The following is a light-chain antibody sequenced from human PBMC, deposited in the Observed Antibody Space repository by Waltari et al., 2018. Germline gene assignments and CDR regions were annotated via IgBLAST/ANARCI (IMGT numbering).Light chain of an antibody. J-gene: IGKJ1*01. CDR1: QSVSRT. V-gene: IGKV3-20*01. Sequence: EIVLTQSPGTLSLSPGERATLSCRASQSVSRTLAWYQQKPGQAPRLLIYGASTRATGIPERFSGGWSGTDFILTISRLEPEDFAVYYCQHYVRLPATFGQGTKVEIK. CDR2: GAS. CDR3: QHYVRLPAT.